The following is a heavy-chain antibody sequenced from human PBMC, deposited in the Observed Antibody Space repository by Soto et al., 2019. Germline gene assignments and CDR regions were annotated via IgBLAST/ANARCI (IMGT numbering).Heavy chain of an antibody. CDR1: GFTFSSYG. CDR3: VELAAAGRHDDY. Sequence: QVQLVESGGGVVQPGRSLRLSCAASGFTFSSYGMHWVRQAPGKGLEWVAVISYDGSNKYYADSVKGRFTISRDNSKNTLYLQMNSLRAEDTAVYYCVELAAAGRHDDYWGQGTLVTVSS. CDR2: ISYDGSNK. D-gene: IGHD6-13*01. J-gene: IGHJ4*02. V-gene: IGHV3-30*03.